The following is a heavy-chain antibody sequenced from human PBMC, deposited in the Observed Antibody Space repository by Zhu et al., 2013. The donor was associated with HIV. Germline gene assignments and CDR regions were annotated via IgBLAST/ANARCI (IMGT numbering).Heavy chain of an antibody. CDR2: IIPLFGTT. J-gene: IGHJ6*02. CDR3: ARDRMFSPGVSRGMDV. V-gene: IGHV1-69*01. CDR1: GGPFSSHV. Sequence: QVQLVQSGAEVKKPGSSVRVSCKVSGGPFSSHVISWVRQAPGHGLEWMGAIIPLFGTTNYAQKFQGRVTIIADESASAVHMELRSLGSGDTAVYYCARDRMFSPGVSRGMDVWGQGTTVSVSS. D-gene: IGHD2-2*01.